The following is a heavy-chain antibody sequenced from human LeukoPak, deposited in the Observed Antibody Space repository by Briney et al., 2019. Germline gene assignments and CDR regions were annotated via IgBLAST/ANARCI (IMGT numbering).Heavy chain of an antibody. V-gene: IGHV4-39*07. CDR2: IYYSGST. J-gene: IGHJ4*02. D-gene: IGHD3-3*01. CDR1: GGSISSSSYY. CDR3: ARGPYMEIYFDY. Sequence: SETLSLTCTVSGGSISSSSYYWGWIRQPAGKGLEWIGSIYYSGSTYYNPSLKSRVTISVDTSKNQFSLKLSSVTAADTAVYYCARGPYMEIYFDYWGQGTLVTVSS.